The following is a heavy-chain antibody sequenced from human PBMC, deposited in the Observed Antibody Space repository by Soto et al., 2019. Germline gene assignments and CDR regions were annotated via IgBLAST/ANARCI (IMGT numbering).Heavy chain of an antibody. J-gene: IGHJ4*02. Sequence: GGALRLSCADSVFTFSTYAMSWVRQAPGKGLEWVSAISGSGGSTNYADSVKGRFTTSRDNSKNTLYLQMNRLRAEDTAVYYCAKVGDASGYYYDFDYWGQGTLVTVSS. CDR3: AKVGDASGYYYDFDY. V-gene: IGHV3-23*01. D-gene: IGHD3-22*01. CDR1: VFTFSTYA. CDR2: ISGSGGST.